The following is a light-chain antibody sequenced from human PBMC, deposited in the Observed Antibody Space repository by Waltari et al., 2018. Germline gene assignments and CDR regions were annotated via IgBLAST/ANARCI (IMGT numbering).Light chain of an antibody. J-gene: IGLJ1*01. CDR2: EVS. Sequence: QSALTQPASVSGSPAQSITISCTGTSSDVGAYNYVSWFQQHPGKAPKLLIYEVSNRPSGVSSRFSGARSGNTASRTISGLQAEDEADYYGSAYRGSSALVFGTGTKVTVL. V-gene: IGLV2-14*01. CDR1: SSDVGAYNY. CDR3: SAYRGSSALV.